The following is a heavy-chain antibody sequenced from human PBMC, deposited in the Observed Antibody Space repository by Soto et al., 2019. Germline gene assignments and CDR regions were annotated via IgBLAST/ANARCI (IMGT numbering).Heavy chain of an antibody. J-gene: IGHJ5*01. Sequence: PSQTLSLTCAISGDSVSTNSATWDWIRQSPSRGLEWLGRTYYRPTWSYDYAVSVQGRITINPDTSNNQFSLHLSSVTPDDTAVYYCARLIGNSWLDSWGQGTLVTVSS. CDR2: TYYRPTWSY. D-gene: IGHD3-16*01. CDR3: ARLIGNSWLDS. CDR1: GDSVSTNSAT. V-gene: IGHV6-1*01.